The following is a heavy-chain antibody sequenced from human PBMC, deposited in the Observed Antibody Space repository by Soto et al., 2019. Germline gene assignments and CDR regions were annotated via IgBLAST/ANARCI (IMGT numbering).Heavy chain of an antibody. CDR3: VGRGYDILTGYYNDY. D-gene: IGHD3-9*01. J-gene: IGHJ4*02. CDR2: INHSGTT. CDR1: GGSFSGYS. Sequence: PSETLSLTCAAYGGSFSGYSWSWVRQPPGKGLEWIGEINHSGTTYYNTSLESRVTISVDTSKDQFSLKLSSLTAADTAVYYCVGRGYDILTGYYNDYWGQGTLVTVSS. V-gene: IGHV4-34*01.